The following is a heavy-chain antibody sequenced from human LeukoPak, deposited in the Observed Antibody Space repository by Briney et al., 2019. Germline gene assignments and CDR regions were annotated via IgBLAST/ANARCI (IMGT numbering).Heavy chain of an antibody. CDR2: ISWNSGSI. CDR3: AKDTSQSSGWGYFDY. CDR1: GFTFDDYA. Sequence: GGSLRLSCAASGFTFDDYAMHCVRQAPGKGLEGVSGISWNSGSIGYADSVKGRFTISRDNAKNSLYLQMNSLRAEDMALYYCAKDTSQSSGWGYFDYWGQGTLVTVSS. J-gene: IGHJ4*02. D-gene: IGHD6-19*01. V-gene: IGHV3-9*03.